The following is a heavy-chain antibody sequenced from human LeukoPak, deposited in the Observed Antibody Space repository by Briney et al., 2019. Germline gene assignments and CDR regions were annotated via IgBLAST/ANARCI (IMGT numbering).Heavy chain of an antibody. J-gene: IGHJ5*02. Sequence: SETLSLTCAVSGGSISSYYWSWIRQPPGKGLEWVGYIYTSGSTNYNPSLKSRVTISVDTSNNQFSLKLSSVTAADTAVYYCARRGYSGYEMSSWGQGTLVTVSS. D-gene: IGHD5-12*01. CDR1: GGSISSYY. V-gene: IGHV4-4*09. CDR3: ARRGYSGYEMSS. CDR2: IYTSGST.